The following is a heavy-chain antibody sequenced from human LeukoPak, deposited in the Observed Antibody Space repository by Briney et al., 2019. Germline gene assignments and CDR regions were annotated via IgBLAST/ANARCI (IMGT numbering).Heavy chain of an antibody. CDR3: ASGFPYGSPHSPPGFDP. J-gene: IGHJ5*02. CDR2: IYYSGST. CDR1: GGSISSGGYY. V-gene: IGHV4-31*03. D-gene: IGHD3-10*01. Sequence: SETLSLTCTVSGGSISSGGYYWSWIRQHPGTGLEWIGYIYYSGSTYYNPSLKSRVTISVDTSKNQFSLKLSSVTAADTAVYYCASGFPYGSPHSPPGFDPWGQGTLVTVSS.